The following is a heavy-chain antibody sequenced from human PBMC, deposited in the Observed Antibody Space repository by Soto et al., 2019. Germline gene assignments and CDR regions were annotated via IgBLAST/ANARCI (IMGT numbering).Heavy chain of an antibody. CDR1: GYTFTSYG. CDR3: ARAGDDYGDYAMSY. Sequence: GASVKVSCKASGYTFTSYGINWVRQATGQGLEWMGWMNPNSGNTGYAQKFQGRVTMTRNTSISTAYMELSSLRSEDTAVYYCARAGDDYGDYAMSYWGQGTLVTVSS. V-gene: IGHV1-8*01. CDR2: MNPNSGNT. D-gene: IGHD4-17*01. J-gene: IGHJ4*02.